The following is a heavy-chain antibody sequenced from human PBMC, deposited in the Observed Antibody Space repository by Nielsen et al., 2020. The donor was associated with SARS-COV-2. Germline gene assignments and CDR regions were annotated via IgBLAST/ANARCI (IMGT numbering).Heavy chain of an antibody. J-gene: IGHJ6*02. CDR1: GFTFDDYA. V-gene: IGHV3-9*01. D-gene: IGHD6-13*01. CDR2: ISWNSGSI. Sequence: GGSLRLSCAASGFTFDDYAMHWVRQAPGKGLEWVSGISWNSGSIGYADSVKGRFTISRDNAKNSLYLQMNSLRAEDTALYYCATLASSWPSYYYYYGMDVWGQGTTVTVSS. CDR3: ATLASSWPSYYYYYGMDV.